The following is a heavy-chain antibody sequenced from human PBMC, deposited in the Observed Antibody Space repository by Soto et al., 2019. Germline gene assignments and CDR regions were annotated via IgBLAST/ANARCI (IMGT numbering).Heavy chain of an antibody. CDR1: GFTFTSSA. Sequence: SVKVSCKASGFTFTSSAVQWVRQARGQRLEWIGWIVVGSGNTNYAQKFQERVTITRDRSTSTAYMELSSLRSEDTAVYYCAAERHSNRYYYYGMDVWGQGTTVTV. CDR2: IVVGSGNT. D-gene: IGHD4-4*01. CDR3: AAERHSNRYYYYGMDV. J-gene: IGHJ6*02. V-gene: IGHV1-58*01.